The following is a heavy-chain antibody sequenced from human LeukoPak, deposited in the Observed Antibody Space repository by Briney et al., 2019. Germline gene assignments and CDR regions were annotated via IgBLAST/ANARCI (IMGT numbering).Heavy chain of an antibody. V-gene: IGHV3-21*01. CDR1: GFTFSSYS. CDR2: ISSSSSYI. Sequence: GGSLRLSCAASGFTFSSYSMNWVRQAPGKGLEWVSSISSSSSYIYYADSVKGRFTISRDNAKNSLYLQMNSLRAEDTAVYYCARGGTGSYGLDYWGQETLVTVSS. CDR3: ARGGTGSYGLDY. D-gene: IGHD5-18*01. J-gene: IGHJ4*02.